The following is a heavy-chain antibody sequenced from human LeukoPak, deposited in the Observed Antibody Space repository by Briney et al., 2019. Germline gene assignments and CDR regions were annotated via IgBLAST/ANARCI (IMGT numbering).Heavy chain of an antibody. D-gene: IGHD3-22*01. Sequence: ASVKVSCKASGYTFTSYGISWVRQASGQGLEWMGWISAYNGNTNYAQKLQGRVTMTTDTSTSTAYMELRSLRSDDTAVYYCARDYYYDSSGPNWFDPWGQGTLVTVSS. V-gene: IGHV1-18*01. J-gene: IGHJ5*02. CDR1: GYTFTSYG. CDR3: ARDYYYDSSGPNWFDP. CDR2: ISAYNGNT.